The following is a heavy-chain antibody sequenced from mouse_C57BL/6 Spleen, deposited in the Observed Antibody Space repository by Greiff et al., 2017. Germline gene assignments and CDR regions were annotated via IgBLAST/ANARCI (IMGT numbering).Heavy chain of an antibody. CDR2: IYPSDSET. Sequence: QVQLKQPGAELVRPGSSVKLSCKASGYTFTSYWMDWVKQRPGQGLEWIGNIYPSDSETHYNQKFKDKATLTVDKSSSTAYMQLSSLTSEDSAVYYCARDYGPFMDYWGQGTSVTVSS. V-gene: IGHV1-61*01. CDR3: ARDYGPFMDY. J-gene: IGHJ4*01. CDR1: GYTFTSYW. D-gene: IGHD1-2*01.